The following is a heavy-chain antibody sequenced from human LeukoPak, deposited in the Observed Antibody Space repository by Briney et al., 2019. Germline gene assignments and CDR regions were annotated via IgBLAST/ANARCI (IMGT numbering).Heavy chain of an antibody. CDR1: GFSFSSYS. Sequence: GGSLRLSCAASGFSFSSYSMNWVRQAPGKGLEWVSYISTSSAYIHYADSVKGRFTISRDNARNSLCLQMNSLRAEDTAVYYCARDPPSRLYCTNAVCGLHWGRGALVTVSS. CDR2: ISTSSAYI. CDR3: ARDPPSRLYCTNAVCGLH. J-gene: IGHJ4*02. D-gene: IGHD2-8*01. V-gene: IGHV3-21*01.